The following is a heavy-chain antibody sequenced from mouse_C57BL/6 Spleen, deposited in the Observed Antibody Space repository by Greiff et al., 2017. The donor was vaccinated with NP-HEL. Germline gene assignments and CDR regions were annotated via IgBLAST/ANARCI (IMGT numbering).Heavy chain of an antibody. D-gene: IGHD2-2*01. V-gene: IGHV5-16*01. CDR1: GFTFSDYY. CDR3: ARVVMWYFDY. J-gene: IGHJ2*01. Sequence: EVQRVESEGGLVQPGSSMKLSCTASGFTFSDYYMAWVRQVPEKGLEWVANINYDGSSTYYLDSLKSRFIISRDNAKNILYLQMSSLKSEDTATYYCARVVMWYFDYWGQGTTLTVSS. CDR2: INYDGSST.